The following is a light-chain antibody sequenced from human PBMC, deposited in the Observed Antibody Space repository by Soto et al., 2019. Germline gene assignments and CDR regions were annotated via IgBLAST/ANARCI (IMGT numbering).Light chain of an antibody. CDR2: GAS. J-gene: IGKJ1*01. V-gene: IGKV3-15*01. CDR1: QSVSNS. Sequence: EIVMTQSPATLSVSPGERATLSCRASQSVSNSLAWYQQTPGQAPRLLIYGASTRATGIPARFSGTGSGTEVTLTISSLQSEDFAVYYCQQYNKWPRTFGQGTKVEVK. CDR3: QQYNKWPRT.